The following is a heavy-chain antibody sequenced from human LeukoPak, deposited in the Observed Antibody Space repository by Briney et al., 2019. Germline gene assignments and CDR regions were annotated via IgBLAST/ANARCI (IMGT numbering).Heavy chain of an antibody. Sequence: ASVKVSCKSSGYTFTSYYMNWVRQAPGQGLEWMGITNPSGGSTSYAQKFQDRVAMTRDTSISTAYMELSRLRSDDTALYYCARSEMADYWGQGTLVTVSS. CDR3: ARSEMADY. D-gene: IGHD1-14*01. V-gene: IGHV1-46*01. CDR1: GYTFTSYY. J-gene: IGHJ4*02. CDR2: TNPSGGST.